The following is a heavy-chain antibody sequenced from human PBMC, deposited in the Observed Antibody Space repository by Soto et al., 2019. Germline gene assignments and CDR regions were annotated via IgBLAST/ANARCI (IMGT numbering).Heavy chain of an antibody. Sequence: GGSLRLSCAASGFTFSSYGMHWVRQAPGKGLEWVAVISYDGSNKYYADSVKGRFTISRDNSKNTLYLQMNSLRAEDTAVYYCAKANLGYYDFWSGYDLDDWGQGTRVTVSS. D-gene: IGHD3-3*01. CDR1: GFTFSSYG. CDR2: ISYDGSNK. CDR3: AKANLGYYDFWSGYDLDD. V-gene: IGHV3-30*18. J-gene: IGHJ4*02.